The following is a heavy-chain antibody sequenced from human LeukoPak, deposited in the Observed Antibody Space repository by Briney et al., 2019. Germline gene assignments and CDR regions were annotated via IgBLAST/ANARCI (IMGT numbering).Heavy chain of an antibody. Sequence: SETLSLTCTVSGGSISSSSYYWGWICQPPGKGLEWIGSIYYSGSTYYNPSLKSRVTISVDTSENQFSLKLSSVTAADTAVYYCARRDSSGYYGPLNWFDPWGQGTLVTVSS. D-gene: IGHD3-22*01. CDR1: GGSISSSSYY. V-gene: IGHV4-39*01. CDR2: IYYSGST. CDR3: ARRDSSGYYGPLNWFDP. J-gene: IGHJ5*02.